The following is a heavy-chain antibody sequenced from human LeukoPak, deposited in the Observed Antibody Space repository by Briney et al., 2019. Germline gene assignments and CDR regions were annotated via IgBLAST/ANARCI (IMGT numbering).Heavy chain of an antibody. V-gene: IGHV3-9*03. J-gene: IGHJ4*02. Sequence: PGGSLRLSCAASGFTFDDYAMHWVRQAPGKGLEWVSGISWNSGSIGYADSVKGRFTISRDNAKNSLYLQMNSLRAEDMALYYCAKDQRKGGFDYWGQGTLVTVSS. CDR2: ISWNSGSI. CDR1: GFTFDDYA. CDR3: AKDQRKGGFDY. D-gene: IGHD3-16*01.